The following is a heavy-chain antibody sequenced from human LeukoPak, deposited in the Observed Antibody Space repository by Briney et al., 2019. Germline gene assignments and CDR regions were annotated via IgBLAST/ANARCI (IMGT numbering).Heavy chain of an antibody. CDR2: IIPILGIA. Sequence: PRASVKVSCKASGGTFSSYAISWVRQAPGQGLEWMGRIIPILGIANYAQKFQGRVTITADKSTSTAYMELSSLRSEDTAVYYCARPGDSSGPLGDWGQGTLVTVSS. D-gene: IGHD3-22*01. J-gene: IGHJ4*02. V-gene: IGHV1-69*04. CDR1: GGTFSSYA. CDR3: ARPGDSSGPLGD.